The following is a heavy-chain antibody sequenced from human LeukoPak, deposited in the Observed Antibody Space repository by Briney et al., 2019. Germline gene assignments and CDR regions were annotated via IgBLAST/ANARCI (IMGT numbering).Heavy chain of an antibody. V-gene: IGHV3-64*04. CDR2: ISSNGGNT. CDR3: ARDAPTDFWSGYHFDY. CDR1: GFTFSTYV. J-gene: IGHJ4*02. D-gene: IGHD3-3*01. Sequence: PGGSLRLSCSVSGFTFSTYVMHWVRQAPGKGLEYVSAISSNGGNTYYADSVKGRFTISRDNSKNTLYLQMNSLRAEDTAVYYCARDAPTDFWSGYHFDYWGQGTLVTVSS.